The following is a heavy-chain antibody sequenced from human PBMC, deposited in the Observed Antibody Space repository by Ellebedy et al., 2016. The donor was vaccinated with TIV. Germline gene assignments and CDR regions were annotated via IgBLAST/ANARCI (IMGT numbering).Heavy chain of an antibody. V-gene: IGHV4-61*10. Sequence: SETLSLXXSVSGGSVSSAGFQWSWVRQPAGKGLEWIGRMYSDGSPNYNPSLKSRVTMSVDTSENQFSLRLSSVTAADTAVYYCARGSGIYYHPFDYWGQGTLVSVSS. J-gene: IGHJ4*02. CDR3: ARGSGIYYHPFDY. D-gene: IGHD3-10*01. CDR2: MYSDGSP. CDR1: GGSVSSAGFQ.